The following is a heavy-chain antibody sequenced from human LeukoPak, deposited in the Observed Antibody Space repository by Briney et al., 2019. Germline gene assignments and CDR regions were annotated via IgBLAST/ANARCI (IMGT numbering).Heavy chain of an antibody. CDR3: AKGRLSGVVVAGYGMDV. V-gene: IGHV3-23*01. CDR1: GFTLSSYA. Sequence: GGSLRLSCAASGFTLSSYAMSWVRQAPGKGLEWVSATSGSGGSTYYADSVNGRFTISRDNSKNTLYLQTNSLRAEDTAVYYCAKGRLSGVVVAGYGMDVWGQGTTITVSS. D-gene: IGHD6-19*01. CDR2: TSGSGGST. J-gene: IGHJ6*02.